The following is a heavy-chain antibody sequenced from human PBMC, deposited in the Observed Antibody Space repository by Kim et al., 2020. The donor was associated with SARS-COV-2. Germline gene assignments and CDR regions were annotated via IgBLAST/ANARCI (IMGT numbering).Heavy chain of an antibody. V-gene: IGHV4-34*01. D-gene: IGHD6-13*01. CDR3: ARVGPIAVAGPIDY. J-gene: IGHJ4*02. CDR2: INHSGST. CDR1: GGSFSGYY. Sequence: SETLSLTCAVYGGSFSGYYWSWIRQPPGKGLEWIGEINHSGSTNYNPSLKSRVTISVDTSKNQFSLKLSSVTAADTAVYYCARVGPIAVAGPIDYWGQGTLVTVSS.